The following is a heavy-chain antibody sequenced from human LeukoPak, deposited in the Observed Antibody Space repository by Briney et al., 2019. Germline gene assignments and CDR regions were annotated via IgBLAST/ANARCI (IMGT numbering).Heavy chain of an antibody. CDR1: GFTFSDYY. V-gene: IGHV3-11*01. Sequence: GGSLRLSCAASGFTFSDYYMSWIRQAPGKGLEWVSYISSSGSTIYYADSVKGRFTISRDNAKNSLYLQMNGLRAEDTAVYYCARDRWNYDFWSGYYSSAGGGPDYWGQGTLVTVSS. CDR2: ISSSGSTI. D-gene: IGHD3-3*01. J-gene: IGHJ4*02. CDR3: ARDRWNYDFWSGYYSSAGGGPDY.